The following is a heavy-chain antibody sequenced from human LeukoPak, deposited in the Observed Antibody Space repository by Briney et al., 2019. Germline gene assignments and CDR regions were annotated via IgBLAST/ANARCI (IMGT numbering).Heavy chain of an antibody. V-gene: IGHV3-30*18. CDR3: AKESGSRSYGAYFPH. CDR1: GFTFSSHG. J-gene: IGHJ1*01. CDR2: ITYDGSTK. Sequence: GGSLRLSCAASGFTFSSHGMQWVRQAPGKGLEWVAIITYDGSTKYYADSVKGRLTISRDNSTSTLYLQMNSLRAEDTAVYYCAKESGSRSYGAYFPHWGQGTLVTVSS. D-gene: IGHD6-13*01.